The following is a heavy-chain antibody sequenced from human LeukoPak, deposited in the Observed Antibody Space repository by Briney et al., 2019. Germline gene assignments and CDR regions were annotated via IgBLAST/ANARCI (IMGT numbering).Heavy chain of an antibody. Sequence: SETLSLTCTVSGDSISTYYWSWIPQSPGKGLEWISYIYYRGTTNYNPSLKSRVTISADTSMTQFSLILSSVTAADTAVYYCVSSSPRYCTGGTCYSSRGFDYWGQGALVTVSS. J-gene: IGHJ4*02. V-gene: IGHV4-59*01. CDR1: GDSISTYY. CDR3: VSSSPRYCTGGTCYSSRGFDY. D-gene: IGHD2-15*01. CDR2: IYYRGTT.